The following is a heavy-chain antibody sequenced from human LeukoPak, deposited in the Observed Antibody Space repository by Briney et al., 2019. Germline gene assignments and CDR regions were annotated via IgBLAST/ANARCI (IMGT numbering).Heavy chain of an antibody. D-gene: IGHD4-11*01. V-gene: IGHV3-21*01. CDR1: GFTFSSYS. CDR3: ARDGPYTVTTHFVDY. CDR2: ISSSSSYI. Sequence: GGSLRLSCAASGFTFSSYSMNWVRQAPGKGLEWVSSISSSSSYIYYADSVKGRFTISRDNAKNSLYLQMNSLRAEDTAVYYSARDGPYTVTTHFVDYWGQGTLVTVSS. J-gene: IGHJ4*02.